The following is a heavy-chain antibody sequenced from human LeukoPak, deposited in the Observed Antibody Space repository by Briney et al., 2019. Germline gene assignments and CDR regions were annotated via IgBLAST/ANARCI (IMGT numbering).Heavy chain of an antibody. J-gene: IGHJ5*02. Sequence: KAGGSLRLSCTASGFTVSSKYMTWVRQAPGKGLEWVSYISSSSSTIYYADSVKGRFTISRDNAKSSLYLQMNSLRAEDTAVYYCARSDYYSGGRFGPWGQGTLVTVSS. V-gene: IGHV3-48*01. CDR3: ARSDYYSGGRFGP. CDR1: GFTVSSKY. D-gene: IGHD3-22*01. CDR2: ISSSSSTI.